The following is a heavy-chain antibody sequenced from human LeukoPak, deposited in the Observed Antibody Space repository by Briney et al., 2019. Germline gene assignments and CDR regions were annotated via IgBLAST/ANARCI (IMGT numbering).Heavy chain of an antibody. V-gene: IGHV3-74*01. J-gene: IGHJ4*02. Sequence: GGSLRLSCVASGFTFSRYWMHWIRQAPGKGLVWVSRINSDGRRTNYADPVKGRCSISRDNAENTLYLQMNSLRVEDTAVYYCVGGADTGYSRDSWGRGTLDSVSS. CDR2: INSDGRRT. D-gene: IGHD3-9*01. CDR1: GFTFSRYW. CDR3: VGGADTGYSRDS.